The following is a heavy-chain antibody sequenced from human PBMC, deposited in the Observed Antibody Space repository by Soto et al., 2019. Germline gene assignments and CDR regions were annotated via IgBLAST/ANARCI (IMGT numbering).Heavy chain of an antibody. CDR1: GFTFSSYD. Sequence: HPGGSLRLSCAASGFTFSSYDMHWVRQATGKGLEWVSAIGTAGDTYYPGSVKGRFTISRENAKNSLYLQMNSLRAGDTAVYYCGRCSTYYDFWSGTNYYYGMDVWGQGTTVTVSS. V-gene: IGHV3-13*01. D-gene: IGHD3-3*01. J-gene: IGHJ6*02. CDR2: IGTAGDT. CDR3: GRCSTYYDFWSGTNYYYGMDV.